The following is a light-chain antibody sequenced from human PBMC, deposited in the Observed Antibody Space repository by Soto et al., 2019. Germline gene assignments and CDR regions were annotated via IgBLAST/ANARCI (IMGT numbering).Light chain of an antibody. Sequence: DVVMTQSPLSLPVTPGEPASVSCRSSQSLLHSNGYNYLDWYLQKPGQSPQLLIYFGSHRASGVPDRFSGSGSGTDFTLKISRVEAEDVGVYYCMQALQTPYTFGRGTKLEIK. J-gene: IGKJ2*01. CDR3: MQALQTPYT. CDR1: QSLLHSNGYNY. CDR2: FGS. V-gene: IGKV2-28*01.